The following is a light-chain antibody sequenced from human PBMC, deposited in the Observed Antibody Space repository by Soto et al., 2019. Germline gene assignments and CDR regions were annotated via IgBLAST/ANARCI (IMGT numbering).Light chain of an antibody. CDR1: QGISSA. CDR3: QQYNSYPGT. J-gene: IGKJ4*01. CDR2: DAS. V-gene: IGKV1-13*02. Sequence: AIQLTQSPSSLSTSVGDRVTITCRAIQGISSALAWYQQKVGKPPKLLISDASNLESGVPSRFSGSGAGTDFTLTISTLQTEDFATYYCQQYNSYPGTFGGGTRVEI.